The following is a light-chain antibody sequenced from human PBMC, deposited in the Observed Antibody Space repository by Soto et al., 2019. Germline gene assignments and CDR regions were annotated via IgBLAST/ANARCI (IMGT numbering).Light chain of an antibody. V-gene: IGLV2-14*01. CDR2: EVS. J-gene: IGLJ1*01. CDR1: SSDVGSYNR. Sequence: QSALTQPASVSGSPGQSITISCTGTSSDVGSYNRVSWYQQPPGTAPKLMIYEVSNRPSGVSIRFSGSKSGNTASLTISGLQAEDEADYYCGSYTTSTAPGLFGTGTKVTVL. CDR3: GSYTTSTAPGL.